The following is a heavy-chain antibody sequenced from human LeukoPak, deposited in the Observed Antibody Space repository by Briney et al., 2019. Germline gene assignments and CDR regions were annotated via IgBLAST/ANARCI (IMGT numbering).Heavy chain of an antibody. CDR3: ARGSGYSYGYSPFDY. CDR1: GGSISSYY. V-gene: IGHV4-59*01. CDR2: IYYSGST. Sequence: SETLSLTCTVSGGSISSYYWSWIRQPPGKGLEWIGYIYYSGSTNYNPSLKSRVTISVDTSENQFSLKLSSVTAADTAVYYCARGSGYSYGYSPFDYWGQGTLVTVSS. J-gene: IGHJ4*02. D-gene: IGHD5-18*01.